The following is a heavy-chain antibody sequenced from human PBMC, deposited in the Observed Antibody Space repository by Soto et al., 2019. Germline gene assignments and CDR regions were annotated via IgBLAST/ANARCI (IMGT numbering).Heavy chain of an antibody. J-gene: IGHJ4*02. CDR2: IYYSGST. D-gene: IGHD3-22*01. CDR3: ARLYYYDSSGYYPLFDY. CDR1: GGSISSSSYY. Sequence: SETLSLTCTVSGGSISSSSYYWGWIRQPPGKGLEWIGSIYYSGSTYYNPSLKSRVTISVDTSKNQFSLKLSSVTAADTAVYYCARLYYYDSSGYYPLFDYWGQGALVTVSS. V-gene: IGHV4-39*01.